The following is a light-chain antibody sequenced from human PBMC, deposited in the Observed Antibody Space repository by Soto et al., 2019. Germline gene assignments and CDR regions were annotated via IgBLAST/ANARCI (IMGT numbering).Light chain of an antibody. Sequence: DIPMTQSPSTLSASIGDRVTISCRASQTINNWLAWYQQKPGKAPNLLIYHASNLETGVPSRFSGSAFGTEFTLTISSLQPDDFATYYCQHYNSYPWTFGQGTKLEIK. V-gene: IGKV1-5*01. CDR3: QHYNSYPWT. CDR1: QTINNW. J-gene: IGKJ1*01. CDR2: HAS.